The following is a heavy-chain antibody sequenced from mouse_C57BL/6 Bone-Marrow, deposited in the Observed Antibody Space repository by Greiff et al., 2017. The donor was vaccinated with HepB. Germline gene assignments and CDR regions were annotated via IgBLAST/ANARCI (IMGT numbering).Heavy chain of an antibody. D-gene: IGHD4-1*01. V-gene: IGHV1-61*01. J-gene: IGHJ3*01. Sequence: VQLQQPGAELVRPGSSVKLSCKASGYTFTSYWMDWVKQRPGQGLEWIGNIYPSDSETHYNQKFKDKATLTVDKSSSTAYMQLSSLTSEDSAVYYCAREDWEGFAYWGQGTLVTVSA. CDR2: IYPSDSET. CDR1: GYTFTSYW. CDR3: AREDWEGFAY.